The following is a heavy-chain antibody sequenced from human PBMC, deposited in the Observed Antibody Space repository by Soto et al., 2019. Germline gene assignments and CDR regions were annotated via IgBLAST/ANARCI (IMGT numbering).Heavy chain of an antibody. CDR3: AKDYSMVRGPWIDY. CDR1: EFTFSGYA. Sequence: GGSLSPSCAASEFTFSGYAMSWVLQAPGKGLEWVSAISGSGGSTYYADSVKGRFTISRDNSKNTLYLQMNSLRAEDTAVYYCAKDYSMVRGPWIDYWGQGTLVTVSS. D-gene: IGHD3-10*01. CDR2: ISGSGGST. V-gene: IGHV3-23*01. J-gene: IGHJ4*02.